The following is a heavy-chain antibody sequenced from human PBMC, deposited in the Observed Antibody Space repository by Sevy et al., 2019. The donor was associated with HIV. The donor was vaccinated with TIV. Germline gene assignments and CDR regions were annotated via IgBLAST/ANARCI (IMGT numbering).Heavy chain of an antibody. CDR2: ISSSSSYI. CDR3: ARAYYDSSGYQPNDAFDI. V-gene: IGHV3-21*01. CDR1: GFTSSSYS. D-gene: IGHD3-22*01. J-gene: IGHJ3*02. Sequence: GGSLRLSCAASGFTSSSYSMNWVRQAPGKGLEWVSSISSSSSYIYYADSVKGRFTISRDNAKNSLYLQMNSLRAEDTAVYYCARAYYDSSGYQPNDAFDIWGQGTMVTVSS.